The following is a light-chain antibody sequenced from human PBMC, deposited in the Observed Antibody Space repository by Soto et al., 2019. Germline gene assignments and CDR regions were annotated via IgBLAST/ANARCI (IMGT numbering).Light chain of an antibody. CDR2: GGS. V-gene: IGKV3-20*01. J-gene: IGKJ1*01. CDR3: QQYSSSRT. CDR1: QSVSSNH. Sequence: EIVLPQSPGTLSLSPGERATLYCRASQSVSSNHLAWYQQKPGQAPRLLIYGGSSRATGIPVRFSGSGSETDFTLTITRLEPEDFAMYYCQQYSSSRTFGQGTKVDIK.